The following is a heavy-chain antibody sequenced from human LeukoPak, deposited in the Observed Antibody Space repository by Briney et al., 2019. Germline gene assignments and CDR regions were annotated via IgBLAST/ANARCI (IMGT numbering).Heavy chain of an antibody. CDR1: GFTVSSNY. V-gene: IGHV3-66*01. J-gene: IGHJ4*02. Sequence: GGSPRLSCAASGFTVSSNYMSWVRQAPGKGLGWVSVIYSGGSTYYADSVKGRFTISRDNSKNTLYLQMNSLRAEDTAVYYCAKSQGTIATYFDYWGQGSLVTVSS. CDR2: IYSGGST. D-gene: IGHD2-21*01. CDR3: AKSQGTIATYFDY.